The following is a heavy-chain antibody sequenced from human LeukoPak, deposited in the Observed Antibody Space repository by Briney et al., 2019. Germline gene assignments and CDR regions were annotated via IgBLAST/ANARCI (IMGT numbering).Heavy chain of an antibody. CDR2: ISAYNGNT. J-gene: IGHJ5*02. CDR3: ARDGITIFGVVTNNWFDP. Sequence: ASVKVSCKASGYTFTSYGINWVRQAPGQGLEWMGWISAYNGNTNYAQKLQGRVTMTTDTSTSTAYMELRSLRSDDTAVYYCARDGITIFGVVTNNWFDPWGQGTLVTVSS. CDR1: GYTFTSYG. V-gene: IGHV1-18*01. D-gene: IGHD3-3*01.